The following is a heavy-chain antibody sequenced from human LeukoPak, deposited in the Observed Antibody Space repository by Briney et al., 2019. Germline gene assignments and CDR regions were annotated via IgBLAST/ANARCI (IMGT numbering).Heavy chain of an antibody. Sequence: PGGSLRLSCAASGFTFSSYAMSWVRQAPGKGLEWVSAISGSGGSTYYADSVKGRFTISRDNSKNTLYLQMNSLRAEDTAVYYCAKVPRLRRGRSGWQRDYWGQGTLVTVSS. CDR1: GFTFSSYA. V-gene: IGHV3-23*01. D-gene: IGHD6-19*01. CDR3: AKVPRLRRGRSGWQRDY. CDR2: ISGSGGST. J-gene: IGHJ4*02.